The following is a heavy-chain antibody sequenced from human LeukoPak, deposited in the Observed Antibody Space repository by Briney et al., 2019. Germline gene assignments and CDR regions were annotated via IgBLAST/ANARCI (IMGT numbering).Heavy chain of an antibody. V-gene: IGHV3-30*02. CDR1: GFTYNNYG. J-gene: IGHJ4*02. CDR3: VKDVSTGWPFDS. D-gene: IGHD6-19*01. Sequence: GGSLRLSCAASGFTYNNYGMHWVRQAPGKGLEWVTFISYDGSDKSYADSVKGRFIISRDNSKKTLYVQMNSLTTDDTAVYYCVKDVSTGWPFDSWGQGTLVTVSS. CDR2: ISYDGSDK.